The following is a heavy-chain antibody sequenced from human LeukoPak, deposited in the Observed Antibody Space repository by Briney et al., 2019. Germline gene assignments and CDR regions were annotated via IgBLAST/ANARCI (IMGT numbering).Heavy chain of an antibody. D-gene: IGHD2-21*01. CDR1: GYTFTGYY. CDR2: INPNSGGT. J-gene: IGHJ6*03. Sequence: ASVKVSCKASGYTFTGYYMHWVRQAPGQRLEWMGRINPNSGGTNYAQKFQGRVTMTRDTSISTVYMELSRLRSDDTAVYYCARGDLWYYYMDVWSKGTTVTVSS. V-gene: IGHV1-2*06. CDR3: ARGDLWYYYMDV.